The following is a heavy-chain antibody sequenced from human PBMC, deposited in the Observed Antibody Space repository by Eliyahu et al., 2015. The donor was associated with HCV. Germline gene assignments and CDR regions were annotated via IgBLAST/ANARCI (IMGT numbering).Heavy chain of an antibody. CDR1: GFTFSSYS. V-gene: IGHV3-21*01. CDR3: ARLLLGVHYYYYGMDV. CDR2: ISSSSSYI. D-gene: IGHD3-10*01. J-gene: IGHJ6*02. Sequence: EVQLVESGGGLVKPGGSLRLSCAASGFTFSSYSMNWVRQAPGKGLEWVSSISSSSSYIYYADSVKGRFTISRDNAKNSLYLQMNSLRAEDTAVYYCARLLLGVHYYYYGMDVWGQGTTVTVSS.